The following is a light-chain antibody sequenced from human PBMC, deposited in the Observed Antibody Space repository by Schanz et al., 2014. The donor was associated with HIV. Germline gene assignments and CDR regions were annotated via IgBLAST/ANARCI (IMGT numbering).Light chain of an antibody. Sequence: EIVLTQSPVILSLSPGERATLSCRASQTVSSNSLGWYQQKRGQVPRLLIYSASRRANGIPDRFSGSGSGTDFTLNISRLEPEDFAVYYCQQYSSSPRTFGQGTKVEI. CDR2: SAS. CDR1: QTVSSNS. CDR3: QQYSSSPRT. V-gene: IGKV3-20*01. J-gene: IGKJ1*01.